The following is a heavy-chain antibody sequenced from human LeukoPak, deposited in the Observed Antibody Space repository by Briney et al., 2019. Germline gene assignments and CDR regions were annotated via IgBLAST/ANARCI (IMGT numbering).Heavy chain of an antibody. CDR2: IYYSGSA. CDR3: ARQLETYYYDSSGTLPFDY. J-gene: IGHJ4*02. Sequence: PSETLSLTCTVSGVSISSGAYYWSWIRHHPGKGLELIGYIYYSGSAYYNPSLKSRVTISVDTSKNQFSLKLSSVTAADTAVYYCARQLETYYYDSSGTLPFDYWGQGTLVTVSS. CDR1: GVSISSGAYY. V-gene: IGHV4-39*01. D-gene: IGHD3-22*01.